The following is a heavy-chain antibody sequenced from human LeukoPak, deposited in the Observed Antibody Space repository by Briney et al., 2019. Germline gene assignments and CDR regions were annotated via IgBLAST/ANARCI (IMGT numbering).Heavy chain of an antibody. CDR3: ARQSDIVVVVAAQFDY. J-gene: IGHJ4*02. CDR2: IYYSGST. CDR1: GGSISSSSYY. Sequence: SETLSLTCTVSGGSISSSSYYWGWIRQPPGTGLEWVGSIYYSGSTYYNPSLKSRVTISVDTSKNQFSLKLSSVTAADTAVYYCARQSDIVVVVAAQFDYWGQGTLVTVSS. D-gene: IGHD2-15*01. V-gene: IGHV4-39*01.